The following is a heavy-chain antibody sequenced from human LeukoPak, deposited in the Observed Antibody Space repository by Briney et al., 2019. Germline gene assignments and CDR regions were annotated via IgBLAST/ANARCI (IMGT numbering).Heavy chain of an antibody. CDR1: GFTFSNYW. Sequence: QPGGSLRLSCAASGFTFSNYWMHWVRQAPGKGLEWVSAISGSGGSTYYADSVKGRFTISRDNSKNTLYLQMNSLRAEDTAVYYCAKDLTSGSWPYYFDYWGQGTLVTVSS. V-gene: IGHV3-23*01. CDR2: ISGSGGST. J-gene: IGHJ4*02. CDR3: AKDLTSGSWPYYFDY. D-gene: IGHD6-13*01.